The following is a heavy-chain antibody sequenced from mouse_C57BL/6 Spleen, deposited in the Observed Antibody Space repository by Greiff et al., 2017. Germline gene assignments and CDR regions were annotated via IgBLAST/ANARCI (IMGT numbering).Heavy chain of an antibody. CDR2: ISYSGST. J-gene: IGHJ4*01. D-gene: IGHD1-1*01. Sequence: EVKLVESGPGMVKPSQSLSLTCTVTGYSITSGYDWHWIRHFPGNKLEWMGYISYSGSTNYNPSLKSRISITHDTSKNHFFLKLNSVTTEDTATYYCARGVLRSAMDYWGQGTSVTVSS. CDR3: ARGVLRSAMDY. CDR1: GYSITSGYD. V-gene: IGHV3-1*01.